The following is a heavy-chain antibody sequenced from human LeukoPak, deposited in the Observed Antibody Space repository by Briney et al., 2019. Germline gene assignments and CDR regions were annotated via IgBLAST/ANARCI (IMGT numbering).Heavy chain of an antibody. D-gene: IGHD2-2*01. CDR1: GYTFTGYY. V-gene: IGHV1-2*02. CDR2: INPNSGGT. CDR3: ARDGRLGYCSSTSCYDRVSYYYYYMDV. J-gene: IGHJ6*03. Sequence: APVKVSCKASGYTFTGYYMHWVRQAPGQGLEWRGWINPNSGGTNYAQKFQGRVTMTRDTSISTAYMELSRLRSDDTAVYYCARDGRLGYCSSTSCYDRVSYYYYYMDVWGKGTTVTVSS.